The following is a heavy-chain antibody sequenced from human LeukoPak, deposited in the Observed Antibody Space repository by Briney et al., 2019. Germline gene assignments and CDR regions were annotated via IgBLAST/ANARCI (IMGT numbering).Heavy chain of an antibody. J-gene: IGHJ4*02. Sequence: PGGSLRLSCAASGLTFTDHWMSWVRQTPGKGLEWVANIKEDGSEKFYVDSVRGRFTISREDARNSLYLQMNNLRAEDTAFYYCARDSRPRGGSCFDHWGQGILVIVSS. CDR1: GLTFTDHW. CDR3: ARDSRPRGGSCFDH. V-gene: IGHV3-7*01. D-gene: IGHD3-16*01. CDR2: IKEDGSEK.